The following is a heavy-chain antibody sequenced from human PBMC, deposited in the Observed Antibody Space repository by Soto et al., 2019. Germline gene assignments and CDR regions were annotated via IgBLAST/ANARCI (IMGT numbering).Heavy chain of an antibody. D-gene: IGHD4-17*01. CDR3: ARDPPFSAILRGPRLMHV. V-gene: IGHV1-18*04. CDR1: GYSFTTHG. J-gene: IGHJ6*02. CDR2: ISAYNGDT. Sequence: ASVKVSCKASGYSFTTHGISWVRRAPGHGLEWMGWISAYNGDTHYVQRFQGRLTMTTDTSTSTAYMELRSLTSDDTAVYYCARDPPFSAILRGPRLMHVCGPGTTLTV.